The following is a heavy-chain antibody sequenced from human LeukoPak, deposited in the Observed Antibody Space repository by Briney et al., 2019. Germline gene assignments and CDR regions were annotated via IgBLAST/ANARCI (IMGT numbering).Heavy chain of an antibody. Sequence: GASVKVCCKASGGTFSSYAINWVRQAPGQGREWMGGIIPIFGTANYAQKFQGRVTITADESTSTAYMELSSMRSEDTAVYYCTRDVYGGIQHWGQGTLVTVSS. D-gene: IGHD4-23*01. CDR3: TRDVYGGIQH. V-gene: IGHV1-69*13. CDR2: IIPIFGTA. J-gene: IGHJ1*01. CDR1: GGTFSSYA.